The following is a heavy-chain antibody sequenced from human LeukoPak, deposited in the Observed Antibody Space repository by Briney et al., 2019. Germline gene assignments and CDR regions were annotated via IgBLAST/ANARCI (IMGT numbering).Heavy chain of an antibody. CDR1: GYTFTGYY. D-gene: IGHD6-19*01. V-gene: IGHV1-2*06. J-gene: IGHJ4*01. CDR2: INPNSGGT. Sequence: VASVKVSCKASGYTFTGYYMHWVRQAPGQGLEWMGRINPNSGGTNYAQKFQGRVTMTRDTSISTAYMELSRLRSDDTAVYYCARGRSGWYFIDYWGHGTLVTVSS. CDR3: ARGRSGWYFIDY.